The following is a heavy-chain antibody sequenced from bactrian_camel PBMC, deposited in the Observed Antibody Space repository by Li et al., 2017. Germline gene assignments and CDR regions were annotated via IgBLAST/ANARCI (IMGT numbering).Heavy chain of an antibody. CDR1: GYRYDTYC. Sequence: QVQLVESGGGLVQPGGSLRLSCAAPGYRYDTYCMGWIRQAPGKGREGVASIYTGTDRTYYADSVKGRFAIWQDNAKATVYLEINYLRPEDTAMYYCAADLLLMRPLEASEYKYWGQGTQVTVS. J-gene: IGHJ4*01. CDR2: IYTGTDRT. V-gene: IGHV3S1*01. CDR3: AADLLLMRPLEASEYKY. D-gene: IGHD8*01.